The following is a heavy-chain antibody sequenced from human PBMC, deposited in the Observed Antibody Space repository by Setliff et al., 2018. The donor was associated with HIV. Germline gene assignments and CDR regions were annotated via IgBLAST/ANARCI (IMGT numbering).Heavy chain of an antibody. Sequence: LKISCVASGFRFSSYAMHWVRQAPGKGLEWVAIISYHGSTKYYVDSVKGRFTISRDNSKKTLFLQMNNLRTEDTSVYYCARSLYGSASDYPYYYYMDVWGKGTTVTVSS. CDR3: ARSLYGSASDYPYYYYMDV. D-gene: IGHD6-6*01. CDR1: GFRFSSYA. CDR2: ISYHGSTK. J-gene: IGHJ6*03. V-gene: IGHV3-30*04.